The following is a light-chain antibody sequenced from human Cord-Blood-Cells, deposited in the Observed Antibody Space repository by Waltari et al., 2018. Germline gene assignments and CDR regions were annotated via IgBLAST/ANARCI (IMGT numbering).Light chain of an antibody. J-gene: IGLJ2*01. CDR1: SSYVGGYND. CDR2: DVS. CDR3: SSYTSSSTLV. Sequence: QSAPTQHAPVSGLPGQSSPISCTGTSSYVGGYNDVSWYQQHPDKAPKLMIYDVSNRHSAVSNRFSGSKSGNTASLTISGLRAEDEADYYCSSYTSSSTLVFGRGTKLTVL. V-gene: IGLV2-14*03.